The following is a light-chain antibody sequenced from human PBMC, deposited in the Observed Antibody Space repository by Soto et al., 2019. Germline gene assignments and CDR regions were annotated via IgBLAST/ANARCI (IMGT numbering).Light chain of an antibody. Sequence: EIVMTQSPATLSVSPGERATLSCRASRSVSSNLAWYQQKPGQAPRLLMYGASTRATGIPARFSGSGSGTEFTLTISSLQSEDFAVYYCQQRSNWPPVFGGGTKVEIK. CDR1: RSVSSN. CDR3: QQRSNWPPV. J-gene: IGKJ4*01. CDR2: GAS. V-gene: IGKV3-15*01.